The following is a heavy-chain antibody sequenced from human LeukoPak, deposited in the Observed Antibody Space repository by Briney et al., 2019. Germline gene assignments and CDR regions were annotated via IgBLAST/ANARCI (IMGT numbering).Heavy chain of an antibody. CDR3: ARDEGSSWLTYYYYYMDV. V-gene: IGHV1-2*02. Sequence: ASVKVSCKASGYTFTGYYMHWVRQAPGQGLEWMGWVNPNSGGTNYAQKFQGRVTMTRDTSISTAYMELSRLRSDDTAVYYCARDEGSSWLTYYYYYMDVWGKGTTVTVSS. J-gene: IGHJ6*03. CDR2: VNPNSGGT. D-gene: IGHD6-13*01. CDR1: GYTFTGYY.